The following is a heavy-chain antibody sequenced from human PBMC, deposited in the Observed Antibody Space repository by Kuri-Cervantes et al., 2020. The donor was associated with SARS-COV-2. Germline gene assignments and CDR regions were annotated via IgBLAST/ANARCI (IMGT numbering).Heavy chain of an antibody. Sequence: ASVKVSCKASGGTFSSYAISWVRQAPGKGLEWRGGFDPEDGVTIYAQKFQGRVTMTEDTSTDTAYMELSSLRSEDTAVYYCARDRGLVGATTFVFDYWGQGTLATVSS. CDR1: GGTFSSYA. D-gene: IGHD1-26*01. CDR2: FDPEDGVT. CDR3: ARDRGLVGATTFVFDY. V-gene: IGHV1-24*01. J-gene: IGHJ4*02.